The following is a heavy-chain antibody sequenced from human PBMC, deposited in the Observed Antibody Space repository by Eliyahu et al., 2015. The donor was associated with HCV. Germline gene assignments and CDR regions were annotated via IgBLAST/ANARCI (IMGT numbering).Heavy chain of an antibody. CDR1: GYLFNGFY. CDR2: INPNNGGT. CDR3: ARDYLESDGSSFDL. Sequence: QEQLVQSGAEMKKPGASVRVSCKASGYLFNGFYMHWVRQAPGQGPEWLGWINPNNGGTNYAQKFQGRVTMTRDTSITTLYMELHGLRSDDTAVYYCARDYLESDGSSFDLWGQGTMVTVSS. V-gene: IGHV1-2*02. D-gene: IGHD3-10*01. J-gene: IGHJ3*01.